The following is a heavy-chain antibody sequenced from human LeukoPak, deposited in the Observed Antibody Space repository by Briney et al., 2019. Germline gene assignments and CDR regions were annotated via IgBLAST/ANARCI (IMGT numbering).Heavy chain of an antibody. D-gene: IGHD3-10*01. J-gene: IGHJ4*02. CDR1: GGSFSGYY. CDR3: ARAEGFGELYFDY. V-gene: IGHV4-34*01. Sequence: SETLSLTCAVYGGSFSGYYWSWIRQPPGKGLEWIGEINHSGGTNYNPSLKSRVTISVDTSKNQFSLKLSSVTAADTAVYYCARAEGFGELYFDYWGQGTLVTVSS. CDR2: INHSGGT.